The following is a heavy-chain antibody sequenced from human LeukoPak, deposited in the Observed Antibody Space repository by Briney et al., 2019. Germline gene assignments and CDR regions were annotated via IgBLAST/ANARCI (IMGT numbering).Heavy chain of an antibody. CDR1: GGSLSIYF. Sequence: PSETLSLTCTVSGGSLSIYFWNWIRQPAGKGLEWIGRIHASGNTNYNSSLKSRLTMSLDTSRDHFSLNLTSVTAADTAVYYCARETRWSPSMDIWGKGTTVTISA. J-gene: IGHJ6*04. D-gene: IGHD4-23*01. V-gene: IGHV4-4*07. CDR2: IHASGNT. CDR3: ARETRWSPSMDI.